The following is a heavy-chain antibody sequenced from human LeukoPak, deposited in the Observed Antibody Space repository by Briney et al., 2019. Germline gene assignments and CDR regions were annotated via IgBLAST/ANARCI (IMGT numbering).Heavy chain of an antibody. Sequence: GGSLRLSCAASGFTIGSYAMSWVRQAPGKGLEWVSTVSDSGANTWYADSAKGRFTISSDNSKDTLYLKMNSLRAGDTAVYYCVKGNRCATCGGWFDPWGQGTLVTVSS. D-gene: IGHD2-8*01. CDR3: VKGNRCATCGGWFDP. CDR1: GFTIGSYA. CDR2: VSDSGANT. V-gene: IGHV3-23*01. J-gene: IGHJ5*02.